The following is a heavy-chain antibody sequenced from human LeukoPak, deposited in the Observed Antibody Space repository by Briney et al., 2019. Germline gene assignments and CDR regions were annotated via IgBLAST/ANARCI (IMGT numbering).Heavy chain of an antibody. J-gene: IGHJ4*02. CDR3: ARVWGSGSQFYFDY. D-gene: IGHD3-10*01. CDR1: GFTFSSYG. Sequence: GALRLSCAASGFTFSSYGVHWVRQAPGKGLVWVSRINSDGSSTSYADSVKGRFTISRDNAKNTVFLQMNSLRAEDTAVYYCARVWGSGSQFYFDYWGQGTLVTVSS. CDR2: INSDGSST. V-gene: IGHV3-74*01.